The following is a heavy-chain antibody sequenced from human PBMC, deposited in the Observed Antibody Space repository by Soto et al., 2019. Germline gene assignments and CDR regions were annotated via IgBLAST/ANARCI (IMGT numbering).Heavy chain of an antibody. CDR3: ANPQIAMQFYYCMEV. D-gene: IGHD6-19*01. CDR2: INPSGTTT. V-gene: IGHV1-46*01. Sequence: QVQLVQSGAEVKKPGASVKVSCKASGYTFTSFYMHWVRQAPGQGLEWMGIINPSGTTTDYAQKFQGRFTMTRDTSTSTYYMELSSLTSEDTAVYYCANPQIAMQFYYCMEVWGQWTAVTVSS. CDR1: GYTFTSFY. J-gene: IGHJ6*02.